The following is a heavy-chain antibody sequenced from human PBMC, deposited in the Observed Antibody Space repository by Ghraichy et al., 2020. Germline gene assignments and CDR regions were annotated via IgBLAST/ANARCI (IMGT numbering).Heavy chain of an antibody. CDR3: ARQPYYYGSGRPHFDY. Sequence: SETLSRTCAVYGGSFSGYYWSWIRQPPGKGLEWIGEINHSGSTNYNPSLKSRVTISVDTSKNQFSLKLSSVTAADTAVYYCARQPYYYGSGRPHFDYWGQGTLVTVSS. D-gene: IGHD3-10*01. J-gene: IGHJ4*02. CDR1: GGSFSGYY. CDR2: INHSGST. V-gene: IGHV4-34*01.